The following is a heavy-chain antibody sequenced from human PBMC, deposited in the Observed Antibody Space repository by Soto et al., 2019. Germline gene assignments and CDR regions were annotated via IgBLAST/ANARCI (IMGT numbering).Heavy chain of an antibody. Sequence: SETLSLTCAVYGGSFSGYYWSWIRQPPGKGLEWIGEINHSGSTNYNPSLKSRVTISVDTSKNQFSLKLSSVTAADTAVYYCARLQPRRTVTTKPPHHYYYYGMDVWGQGTTVTVSS. CDR1: GGSFSGYY. J-gene: IGHJ6*02. CDR2: INHSGST. V-gene: IGHV4-34*01. D-gene: IGHD4-17*01. CDR3: ARLQPRRTVTTKPPHHYYYYGMDV.